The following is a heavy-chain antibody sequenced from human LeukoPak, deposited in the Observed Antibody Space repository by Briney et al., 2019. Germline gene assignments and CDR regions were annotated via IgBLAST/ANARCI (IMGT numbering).Heavy chain of an antibody. J-gene: IGHJ4*02. CDR3: ARGSSSTSCYIDY. V-gene: IGHV4-34*01. CDR1: GGSFSGYY. Sequence: SETLSLTCAVYGGSFSGYYWSWIRQPPGKGLEWIGEINHSGSTNYNPSFKSRVTISVDTSKNQFSLKLSSVTAADTAVYYCARGSSSTSCYIDYWGQGTLVTVSS. CDR2: INHSGST. D-gene: IGHD2-2*02.